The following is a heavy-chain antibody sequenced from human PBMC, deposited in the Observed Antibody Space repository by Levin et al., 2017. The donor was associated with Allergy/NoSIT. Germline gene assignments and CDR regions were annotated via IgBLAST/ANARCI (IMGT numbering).Heavy chain of an antibody. V-gene: IGHV1-18*01. CDR3: ARSGGPYYYDSSGADY. CDR1: GYTFTSYG. Sequence: ASVKVSCKASGYTFTSYGISWVRQAPGQGLEWMGWISAYNGNTNYAQKLQGRVTMTTDTSTSTAYMELRSLRSDDTAVYYCARSGGPYYYDSSGADYWGQGTLVTVSS. CDR2: ISAYNGNT. D-gene: IGHD3-22*01. J-gene: IGHJ4*02.